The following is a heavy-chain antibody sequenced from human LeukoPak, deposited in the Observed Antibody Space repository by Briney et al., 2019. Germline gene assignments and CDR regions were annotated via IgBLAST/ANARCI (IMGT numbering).Heavy chain of an antibody. J-gene: IGHJ4*02. CDR1: GFIFNSYS. CDR3: ARNPRGTSPPDYFDC. V-gene: IGHV3-21*01. Sequence: PGGSLRLSCAASGFIFNSYSMNWVRQAPGKGLEWVSSISFRSSISYADSVKGRFTISRDNAKNSLYLQMNSLRAEDTAVYYCARNPRGTSPPDYFDCWGQGTLVTVSS. D-gene: IGHD3-16*01. CDR2: ISFRSSI.